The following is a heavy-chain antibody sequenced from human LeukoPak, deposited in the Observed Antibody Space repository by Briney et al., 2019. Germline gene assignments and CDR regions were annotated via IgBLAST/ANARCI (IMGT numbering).Heavy chain of an antibody. Sequence: ASVKVSCKASGYTFTGYYMHWVRQAPGQGLEWMGWINPNSGGTNYAQKFQGRVTMTRDTSISTAYMELSRLRSDDTAVYYCARYLFGGSDPKVVPAATITDYWGQGTLVTVSS. D-gene: IGHD2-2*01. CDR1: GYTFTGYY. J-gene: IGHJ4*02. CDR2: INPNSGGT. CDR3: ARYLFGGSDPKVVPAATITDY. V-gene: IGHV1-2*02.